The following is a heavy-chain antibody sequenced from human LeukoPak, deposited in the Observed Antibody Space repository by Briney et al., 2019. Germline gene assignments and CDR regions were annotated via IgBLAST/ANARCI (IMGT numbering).Heavy chain of an antibody. V-gene: IGHV4-59*02. J-gene: IGHJ4*02. CDR1: GFTVSSNY. D-gene: IGHD5-12*01. Sequence: GSLRLSCAASGFTVSSNYMSWVRQAPGKGLEWIGYIYYSGSTNYNPSLKSRVTISVDTSKNQFSLKLSSVTAADTAVYYCARLSGYHWESFYDYWGQGTLVTVSS. CDR3: ARLSGYHWESFYDY. CDR2: IYYSGST.